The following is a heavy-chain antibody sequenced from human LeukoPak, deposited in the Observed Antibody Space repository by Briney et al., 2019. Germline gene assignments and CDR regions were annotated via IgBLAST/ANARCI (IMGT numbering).Heavy chain of an antibody. V-gene: IGHV3-21*01. D-gene: IGHD4-17*01. CDR3: AHTVTPRYFQF. CDR1: GFTFSNYS. Sequence: GGSLRLSCAASGFTFSNYSMAWVRQAPGKGLEWVSFISSSSSYIYYADSVKGRFTISRDNAKNSLYLQMNSLRTEDTALYYCAHTVTPRYFQFWGQGTLVTVSS. CDR2: ISSSSSYI. J-gene: IGHJ1*01.